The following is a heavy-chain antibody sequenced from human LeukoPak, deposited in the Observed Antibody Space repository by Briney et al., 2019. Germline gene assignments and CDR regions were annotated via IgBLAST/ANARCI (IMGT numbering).Heavy chain of an antibody. CDR1: GLTFSTSG. Sequence: PGGSLRLSCTASGLTFSTSGFNWVRQDPGKGLEWVASIGPTGSDRYHADSIKGRFTISRDNANNFLYLQMNSLRAEDTAVYYCATETNGRHYDYWGQGTLLTDSS. V-gene: IGHV3-21*06. CDR3: ATETNGRHYDY. D-gene: IGHD1-14*01. J-gene: IGHJ4*02. CDR2: IGPTGSDR.